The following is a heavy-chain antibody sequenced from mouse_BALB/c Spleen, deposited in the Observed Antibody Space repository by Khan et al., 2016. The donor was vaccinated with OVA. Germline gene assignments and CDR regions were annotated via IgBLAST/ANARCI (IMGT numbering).Heavy chain of an antibody. V-gene: IGHV1S132*01. D-gene: IGHD2-1*01. CDR3: ARDYFGNYECVY. CDR1: GYTFTSYW. J-gene: IGHJ3*01. CDR2: IFPGTGTT. Sequence: QVQLQQPGAEVVKPGASVKLSCKTTGYTFTSYWIQWIEQRPGQGLGWIGQIFPGTGTTYYNENFKGKATLTVDTSSSTAYMQLSSLTSEDSAVYFCARDYFGNYECVYWGQGTLVTVSP.